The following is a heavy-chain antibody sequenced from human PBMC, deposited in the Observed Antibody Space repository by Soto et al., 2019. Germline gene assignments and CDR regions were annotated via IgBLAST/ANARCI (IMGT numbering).Heavy chain of an antibody. CDR3: ARDTARAGRYYYYGMDV. CDR2: ISYDGSNK. D-gene: IGHD5-18*01. CDR1: GFTFSSYA. V-gene: IGHV3-30-3*01. J-gene: IGHJ6*02. Sequence: GGSLRLSCAASGFTFSSYAMHWVRQAPGKGLEWVAVISYDGSNKYYADSVKGRFTISRDNSKNTLYLQMNSLRAEDTAVYYCARDTARAGRYYYYGMDVWGQGTRVTVSS.